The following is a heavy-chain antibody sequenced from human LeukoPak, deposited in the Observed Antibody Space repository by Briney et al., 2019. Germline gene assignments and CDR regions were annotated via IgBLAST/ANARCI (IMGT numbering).Heavy chain of an antibody. CDR3: ARKYCTSTQRYHVDY. CDR1: GFNFSSYA. D-gene: IGHD2-2*01. V-gene: IGHV3-23*01. J-gene: IGHJ4*02. Sequence: PGESLRLSCAASGFNFSSYAMNLVRQAPGKGLEWVSSISDTGGTTYYTDSVKSRLTISRDNSKNTLYLQMNSLRAEDTAVYYCARKYCTSTQRYHVDYWGQGTLVTVSS. CDR2: ISDTGGTT.